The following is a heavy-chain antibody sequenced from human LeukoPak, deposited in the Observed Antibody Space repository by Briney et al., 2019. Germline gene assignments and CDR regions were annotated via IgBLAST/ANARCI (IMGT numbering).Heavy chain of an antibody. CDR1: GYTFTGYY. CDR2: INPNSGGT. CDR3: ATDSVSDTAMVGSFDY. V-gene: IGHV1-2*02. D-gene: IGHD5-18*01. Sequence: ASVKVSCKASGYTFTGYYMHWVRQAPGQGLEWMGWINPNSGGTNYAQKFQGRVTMTRDTSISTAYMELSSLRSEDTAVYYCATDSVSDTAMVGSFDYWGQGTLVTVSS. J-gene: IGHJ4*02.